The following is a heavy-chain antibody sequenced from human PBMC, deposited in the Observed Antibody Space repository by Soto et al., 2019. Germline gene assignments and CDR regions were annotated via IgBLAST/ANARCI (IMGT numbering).Heavy chain of an antibody. CDR3: ARQAKSSSWYVLQLFLGDWFDP. Sequence: QLQLQESGPGLVKPSETLSLTCTVSGGSISSSSYYWGWIRQPPGKGLEWIGSIYYSGSTYYNPSMKGRVSISGATSKNQFTLKLSSVTAADTAVYYCARQAKSSSWYVLQLFLGDWFDPWGQGTLVTVSS. CDR1: GGSISSSSYY. CDR2: IYYSGST. D-gene: IGHD6-13*01. J-gene: IGHJ5*02. V-gene: IGHV4-39*01.